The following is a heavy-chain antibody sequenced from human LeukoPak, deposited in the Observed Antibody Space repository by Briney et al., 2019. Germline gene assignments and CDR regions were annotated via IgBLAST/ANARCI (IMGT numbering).Heavy chain of an antibody. CDR2: INPSGGST. D-gene: IGHD1-26*01. Sequence: GASVTVSFKASGYTFTSYYMHWVRQAPGQGLEWMGIINPSGGSTSYAQKFQGRVTMTRDTPTSTVYMELSSLRSEDTAVYYCARVVGATPGHYGMDVWGQGTTVTVSS. CDR3: ARVVGATPGHYGMDV. J-gene: IGHJ6*02. CDR1: GYTFTSYY. V-gene: IGHV1-46*01.